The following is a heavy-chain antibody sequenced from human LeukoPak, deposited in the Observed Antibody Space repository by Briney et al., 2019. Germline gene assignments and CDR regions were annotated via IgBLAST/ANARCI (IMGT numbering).Heavy chain of an antibody. CDR2: ISYDGSNK. Sequence: PGRSLRLSCAASGFTFSSYGMHWVRQAPGKGLEWVAVISYDGSNKYYADSVKGRFTISRDNSKNTLYLQMNGLRAEDTAVYYCAKDREVVTALYYFDYWGQGTLVTVSS. J-gene: IGHJ4*02. CDR1: GFTFSSYG. D-gene: IGHD2-21*02. CDR3: AKDREVVTALYYFDY. V-gene: IGHV3-30*18.